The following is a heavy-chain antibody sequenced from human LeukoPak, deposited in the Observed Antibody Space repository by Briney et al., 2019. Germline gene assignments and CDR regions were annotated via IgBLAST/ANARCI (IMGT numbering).Heavy chain of an antibody. D-gene: IGHD3-22*01. CDR3: AREEDSRAIRTSDGLDV. J-gene: IGHJ6*04. CDR2: VSKSSDYI. CDR1: GFTFNSYT. V-gene: IGHV3-21*01. Sequence: GGSLRLSCAASGFTFNSYTMNWVRQAPGKGLEWVSCVSKSSDYIYYADSVRGRFTISRDNAKNLVYLEMNSLRAEDTGLYYCAREEDSRAIRTSDGLDVWGEGTTVTVPP.